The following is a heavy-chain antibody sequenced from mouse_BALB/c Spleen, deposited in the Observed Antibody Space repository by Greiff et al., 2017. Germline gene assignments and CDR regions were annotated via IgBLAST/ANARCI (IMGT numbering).Heavy chain of an antibody. CDR1: GFTFSSYG. CDR2: ISSGGSYT. J-gene: IGHJ3*01. V-gene: IGHV5-6*01. Sequence: EVMLVESGGDLVKPGGSLKLSCAASGFTFSSYGMSWVRQTPDKRLEWVATISSGGSYTYYPDSVKGRFTISRDNAKNTLYLQMSSLKSEDTAMYYCARPVTTVVEGFAYWGQGTLVTVSA. CDR3: ARPVTTVVEGFAY. D-gene: IGHD1-1*01.